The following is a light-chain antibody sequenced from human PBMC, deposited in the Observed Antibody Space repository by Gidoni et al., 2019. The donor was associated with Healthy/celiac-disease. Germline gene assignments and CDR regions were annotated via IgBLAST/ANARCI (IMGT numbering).Light chain of an antibody. CDR2: GKN. CDR3: NSRDSSGNHWV. Sequence: SSELTPDPAVSVALGQTVRITCQGDSLRSYYASWYQQKPGQPPVLVIYGKNNRPSGIPDRFSGSSSGNTASLTITGAQAEDEADYYCNSRDSSGNHWVFGGGTKLTVL. J-gene: IGLJ3*02. CDR1: SLRSYY. V-gene: IGLV3-19*01.